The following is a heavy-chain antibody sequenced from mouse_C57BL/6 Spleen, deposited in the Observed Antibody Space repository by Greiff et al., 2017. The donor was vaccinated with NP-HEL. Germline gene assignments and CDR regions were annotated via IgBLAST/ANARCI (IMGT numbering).Heavy chain of an antibody. V-gene: IGHV1-55*01. Sequence: QVQLQQPGAELVKPGASVKMSCKASGYTFTSYWITWVKQRPGQGLEWIGDIYPGRGSTNYNEKFKSKATLTVDTSSSTAYMQLSSLTSEDSAVYYCARWDYDYDVYFDYWGQGTTLTVSS. D-gene: IGHD2-4*01. CDR1: GYTFTSYW. CDR2: IYPGRGST. CDR3: ARWDYDYDVYFDY. J-gene: IGHJ2*01.